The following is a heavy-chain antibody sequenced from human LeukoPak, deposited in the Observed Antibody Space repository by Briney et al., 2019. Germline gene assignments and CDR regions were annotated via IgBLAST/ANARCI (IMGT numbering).Heavy chain of an antibody. D-gene: IGHD3-3*01. CDR2: IRFDGVNK. V-gene: IGHV3-30*02. Sequence: PGGSLRLSCAASAFTFSAYGMHWVRQTPGKVLEWVAFIRFDGVNKYYADSVKGRFTISRDNSKNTLYLEMNSLIPEDTALYYCAKPQEADLWVPDYWGQGTLVTVSS. CDR3: AKPQEADLWVPDY. CDR1: AFTFSAYG. J-gene: IGHJ4*02.